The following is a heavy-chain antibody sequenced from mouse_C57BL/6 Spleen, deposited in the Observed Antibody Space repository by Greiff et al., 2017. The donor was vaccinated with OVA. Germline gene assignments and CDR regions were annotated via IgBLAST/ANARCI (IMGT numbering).Heavy chain of an antibody. V-gene: IGHV1-7*01. Sequence: QVQLKESGAELAKPGASVKLSCKASGYTFTSYWMHWVKQRPGQGLEWIGYINPSSGYTKYNQKFKDKATLTADKSSSTAYMQLSSLTYEDSAVYYCAREDYSNPAWFAYWGQGTLVTVSA. CDR3: AREDYSNPAWFAY. CDR1: GYTFTSYW. CDR2: INPSSGYT. D-gene: IGHD2-5*01. J-gene: IGHJ3*01.